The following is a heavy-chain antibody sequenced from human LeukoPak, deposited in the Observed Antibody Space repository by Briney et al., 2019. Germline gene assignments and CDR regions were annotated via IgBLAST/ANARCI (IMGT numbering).Heavy chain of an antibody. J-gene: IGHJ6*02. CDR1: GFTFSSYA. Sequence: GRSLRLSCAASGFTFSSYAMHWVRQAPGKGLEWVAVISYDGSNKYYADSVKGRLTISRDNSKTTLYLQMNSQRAEDTAVYYCGRAFDARDYYYYGMDGWGQGTTVTVSS. CDR3: GRAFDARDYYYYGMDG. V-gene: IGHV3-30-3*01. D-gene: IGHD3-9*01. CDR2: ISYDGSNK.